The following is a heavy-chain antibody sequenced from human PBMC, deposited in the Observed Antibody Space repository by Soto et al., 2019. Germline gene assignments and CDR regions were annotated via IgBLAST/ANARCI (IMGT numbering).Heavy chain of an antibody. CDR1: GVSISSHY. V-gene: IGHV4-59*08. CDR3: ARSYYDFWSGSYYYYMDV. J-gene: IGHJ6*03. D-gene: IGHD3-3*01. Sequence: QVQLQESGPGLVKPSETLSLTCIVSGVSISSHYWSWIRQPPGRGLEGIGYIHHSGITNHNPSLKGRVTISVDTSKSQFSLKLTSVTAADTAVYYCARSYYDFWSGSYYYYMDVWGKGTTVTVSS. CDR2: IHHSGIT.